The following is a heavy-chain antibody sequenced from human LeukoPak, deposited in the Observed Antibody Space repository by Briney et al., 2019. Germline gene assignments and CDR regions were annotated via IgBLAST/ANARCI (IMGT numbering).Heavy chain of an antibody. CDR2: ISSNGGST. J-gene: IGHJ4*02. CDR3: ARVGRGGSYDY. CDR1: GFTFSSYA. V-gene: IGHV3-64*01. D-gene: IGHD3-16*01. Sequence: GGSLRLSCAASGFTFSSYAMHWVRQAPGKGLEYVSAISSNGGSTYYANSVKGRFTISRDNSKNTLYLQMGSLRAEDMAVYYCARVGRGGSYDYWGQGTLVTVSS.